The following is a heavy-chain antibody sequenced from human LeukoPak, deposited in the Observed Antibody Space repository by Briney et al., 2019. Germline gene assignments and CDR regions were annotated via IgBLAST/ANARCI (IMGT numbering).Heavy chain of an antibody. CDR1: GYTFTSYD. CDR3: ARVKSRAIAVAGYYGMDV. D-gene: IGHD6-19*01. J-gene: IGHJ6*02. V-gene: IGHV1-8*01. Sequence: ASVKVSCKASGYTFTSYDINWVRQATGQGLEWMGWMNPNSGNTGYAQKFQGRVTMTRNTSISTAYMVLSSLRSEDTAVYYCARVKSRAIAVAGYYGMDVWGQGTTVTVSS. CDR2: MNPNSGNT.